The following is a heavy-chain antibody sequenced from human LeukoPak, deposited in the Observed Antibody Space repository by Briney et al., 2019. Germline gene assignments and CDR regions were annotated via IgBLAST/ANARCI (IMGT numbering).Heavy chain of an antibody. D-gene: IGHD6-13*01. J-gene: IGHJ6*03. CDR2: INAGGRT. V-gene: IGHV3-53*01. Sequence: GGSLRLSCAVSGLTVSSSNMNWVRQAPGKGLEWVSSINAGGRTYYADSVKGRFVISRDISKNSVYLQMKSLRGEDTAIYYCAPEGSAAPYYYYMDVWGKGTTVTVSS. CDR3: APEGSAAPYYYYMDV. CDR1: GLTVSSSN.